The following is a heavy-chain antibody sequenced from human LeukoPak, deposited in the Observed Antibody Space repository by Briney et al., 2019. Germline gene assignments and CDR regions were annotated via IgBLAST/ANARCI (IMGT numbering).Heavy chain of an antibody. Sequence: ASVKVSCKVSGYTLTELSMHWVRQAPGKGLEWMGGFDPEDGETIYAQKFQGRVTMTEDTSTDTAYMELSSLRSEDTAVYYCATAPPNSGSYWVLNYWGQGTLVTVSS. J-gene: IGHJ4*02. CDR2: FDPEDGET. D-gene: IGHD1-26*01. V-gene: IGHV1-24*01. CDR3: ATAPPNSGSYWVLNY. CDR1: GYTLTELS.